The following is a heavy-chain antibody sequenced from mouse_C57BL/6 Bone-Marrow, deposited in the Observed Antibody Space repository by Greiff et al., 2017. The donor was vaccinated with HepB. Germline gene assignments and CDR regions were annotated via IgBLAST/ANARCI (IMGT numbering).Heavy chain of an antibody. V-gene: IGHV1-53*01. D-gene: IGHD1-1*01. J-gene: IGHJ2*01. CDR2: INPSNGGT. CDR3: ARYQTTVVATSFDY. Sequence: QVQLQQSGTELVKPGASVKLSCKASGYTFTSYWMHWVKQRPGQGLEWIGNINPSNGGTNYNEKFKSKATLTVDKSSSTAYMQLSSLTSEDSAVYYCARYQTTVVATSFDYWGQGTTLTVSS. CDR1: GYTFTSYW.